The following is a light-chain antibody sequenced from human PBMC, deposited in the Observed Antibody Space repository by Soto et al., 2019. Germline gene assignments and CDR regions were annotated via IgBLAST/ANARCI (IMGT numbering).Light chain of an antibody. V-gene: IGKV1-27*01. CDR1: QGFTNY. CDR3: QKYNTDPYT. J-gene: IGKJ5*01. Sequence: DFQMTQSPSSLSASVGYTVTLTCRASQGFTNYLAWYQQKQGKAPKLLIYAASTLQSGVPPRLSGSGSGTHFTITISSMQNEDAATYYCQKYNTDPYTFGHGTRLEIK. CDR2: AAS.